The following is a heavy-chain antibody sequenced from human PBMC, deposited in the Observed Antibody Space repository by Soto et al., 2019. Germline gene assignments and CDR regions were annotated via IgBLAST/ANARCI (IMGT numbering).Heavy chain of an antibody. J-gene: IGHJ6*02. V-gene: IGHV6-1*01. D-gene: IGHD3-3*01. CDR2: TYYRSKWYN. CDR3: ARTLGFLEWVPKPPPETHYYYGMDV. Sequence: SPTLSLTCAISGDSVSSNSAAWNWIRQSPSRGLEWLGRTYYRSKWYNDYAVSVKSRITINPDTSKNQFSLQLNSVTPEDTAVYYCARTLGFLEWVPKPPPETHYYYGMDVWGQGTTVTVSS. CDR1: GDSVSSNSAA.